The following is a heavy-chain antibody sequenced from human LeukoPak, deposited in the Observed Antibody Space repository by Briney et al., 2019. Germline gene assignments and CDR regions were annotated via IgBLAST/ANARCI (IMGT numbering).Heavy chain of an antibody. Sequence: PSETLSLTCTVSGGSISSYYWSWIRQPAGKGLEWIGRIYTSGSTNYNPSLKSRVTISVDTSKNQFSLKLSSVTAADTAVYYCATLLRYFDWLDFDPWGQGTLVTVSS. CDR3: ATLLRYFDWLDFDP. D-gene: IGHD3-9*01. J-gene: IGHJ5*02. CDR2: IYTSGST. V-gene: IGHV4-4*07. CDR1: GGSISSYY.